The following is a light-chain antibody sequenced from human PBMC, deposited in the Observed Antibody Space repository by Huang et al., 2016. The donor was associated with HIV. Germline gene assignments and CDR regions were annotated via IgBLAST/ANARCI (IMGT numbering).Light chain of an antibody. Sequence: DIQLTQSPSSLSASVGDRVTITGRASQGISNSLAWYQQKPGKAPKLLLYAASRLKSGVPSRFSGSGSGTDYTLTISSLQPEDFATYYCQQYYSTPPITFGQGTRLEIK. V-gene: IGKV1-NL1*01. CDR1: QGISNS. J-gene: IGKJ5*01. CDR3: QQYYSTPPIT. CDR2: AAS.